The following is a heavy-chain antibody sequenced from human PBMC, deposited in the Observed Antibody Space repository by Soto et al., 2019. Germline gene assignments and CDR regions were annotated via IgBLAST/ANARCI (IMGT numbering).Heavy chain of an antibody. V-gene: IGHV1-69*13. J-gene: IGHJ5*02. Sequence: SVKVSCKASGGTFSIYAISWVRQAAVQWLEWMGGIIPIFGTANYAQKFQGRVTITADESTSTAYMELSSLRSEDTAVYYCARDLGIVVVPAAIGNWFDPWGQGTLVTVSS. D-gene: IGHD2-2*01. CDR1: GGTFSIYA. CDR2: IIPIFGTA. CDR3: ARDLGIVVVPAAIGNWFDP.